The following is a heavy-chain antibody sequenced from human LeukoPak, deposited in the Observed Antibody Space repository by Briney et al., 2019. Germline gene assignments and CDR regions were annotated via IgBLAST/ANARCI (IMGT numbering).Heavy chain of an antibody. D-gene: IGHD2-2*01. J-gene: IGHJ4*02. V-gene: IGHV4-34*01. CDR2: INHSGST. CDR3: ARHPRVGYCSNTSCLVRDY. Sequence: PSETLSLTCAVYGGSFSGYYWSWIRQPPGKGLEWIGEINHSGSTNYNPSLKSRVTISVDTSKNQFSLKLSSVTAADTAVYYCARHPRVGYCSNTSCLVRDYWGQGTLVTVSS. CDR1: GGSFSGYY.